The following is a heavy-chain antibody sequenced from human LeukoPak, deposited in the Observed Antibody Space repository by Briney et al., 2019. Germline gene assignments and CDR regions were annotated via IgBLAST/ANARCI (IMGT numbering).Heavy chain of an antibody. Sequence: GGSLRLSCAASGFTFSSYWMHWVRQAPGKGLVWVSRINSDGSSTSYADSVKGRFTISTDNAKNTLYLQMNSLRAEDTAVYYCARVVVPAAMPYYYYYYGMDVWGQGTTVTVSS. CDR2: INSDGSST. J-gene: IGHJ6*02. D-gene: IGHD2-2*01. V-gene: IGHV3-74*01. CDR1: GFTFSSYW. CDR3: ARVVVPAAMPYYYYYYGMDV.